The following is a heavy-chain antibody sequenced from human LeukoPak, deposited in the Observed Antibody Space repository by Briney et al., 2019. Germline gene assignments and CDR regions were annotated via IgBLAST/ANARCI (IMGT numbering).Heavy chain of an antibody. CDR2: IYPGDSDT. D-gene: IGHD3-16*01. Sequence: GESLKTSCRGSGYSFSNHWIGWVRQMSGKGLEWIGVIYPGDSDTSYSPSFQGQVTMSVDKSIDSAFLQWSSLTASDTAIYYCARELYGSYGQLLSFDLWGPGTLVTVSS. CDR1: GYSFSNHW. CDR3: ARELYGSYGQLLSFDL. V-gene: IGHV5-51*01. J-gene: IGHJ4*02.